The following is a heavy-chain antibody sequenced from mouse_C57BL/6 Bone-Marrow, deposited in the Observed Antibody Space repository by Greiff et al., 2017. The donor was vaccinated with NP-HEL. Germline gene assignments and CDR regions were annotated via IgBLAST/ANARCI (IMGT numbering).Heavy chain of an antibody. J-gene: IGHJ4*01. Sequence: QVQLQQSGPELVRPGASVKISCKAPGYTFTSHWMQWVRQRPGQGLEWIGEIFPGSGSTYYNEKFKGKATLTVDTSSSTDYMQLSSLTSEDSAVYIWARDYYGSSYIMDYWGQGTSVTGSS. D-gene: IGHD1-1*01. CDR3: ARDYYGSSYIMDY. V-gene: IGHV1-56*01. CDR1: GYTFTSHW. CDR2: IFPGSGST.